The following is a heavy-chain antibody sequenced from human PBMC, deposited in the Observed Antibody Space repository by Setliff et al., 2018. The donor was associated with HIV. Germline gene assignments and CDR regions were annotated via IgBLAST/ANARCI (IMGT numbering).Heavy chain of an antibody. CDR3: ARAPKRVYYYGSGTYLHDAFDI. V-gene: IGHV1-69*11. J-gene: IGHJ3*02. CDR1: GGTFRSYS. CDR2: IIPFIDAT. D-gene: IGHD3-10*01. Sequence: SVKVSCKASGGTFRSYSINWVRQAPGQGLEWMGTIIPFIDATHYAQSFQGRLTITADESSNTAYMELSSLRLHDTAVYYCARAPKRVYYYGSGTYLHDAFDIWGQGTMVTVSS.